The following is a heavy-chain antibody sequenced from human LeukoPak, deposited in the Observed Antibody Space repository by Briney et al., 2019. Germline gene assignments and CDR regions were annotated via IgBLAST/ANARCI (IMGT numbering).Heavy chain of an antibody. J-gene: IGHJ4*02. Sequence: SETLSLTCTVSGASISSYYWSWIRQPPGKGLEWIGYIYYSGTTNYNPSLKSRVTISLDTSKNQFSLKLISVTAADTAVYYCARGGWGSFDYWGQGTLVTVSS. CDR2: IYYSGTT. CDR1: GASISSYY. D-gene: IGHD1-26*01. V-gene: IGHV4-59*01. CDR3: ARGGWGSFDY.